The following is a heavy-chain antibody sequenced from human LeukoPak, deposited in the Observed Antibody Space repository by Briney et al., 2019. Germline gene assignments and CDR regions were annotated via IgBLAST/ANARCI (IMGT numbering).Heavy chain of an antibody. CDR3: ARSLGVDTNRAFDI. J-gene: IGHJ3*02. Sequence: AGGSLRLSCAASGFTFSSYGMHWVRQAPGKGLEWVANIKQDGSEKYYVDSVKGRFTISRDNAKNSLYLQMNSLRAEDTAVYYCARSLGVDTNRAFDIWGQGTMVTVSS. D-gene: IGHD5-18*01. V-gene: IGHV3-7*03. CDR2: IKQDGSEK. CDR1: GFTFSSYG.